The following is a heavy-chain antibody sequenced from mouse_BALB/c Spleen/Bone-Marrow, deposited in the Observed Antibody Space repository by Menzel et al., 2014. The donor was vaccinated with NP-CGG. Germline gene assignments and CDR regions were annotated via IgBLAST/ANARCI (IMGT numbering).Heavy chain of an antibody. CDR3: ARGGHDFSLDY. Sequence: VQLQQSGAELGMPGASVKMSCKASGYTFTDNWIYWVKQRPGQGLGWIGAIDTSDSYTNYNQRFMGKASLTVDASSSTAYMQVSSLTSDDSAVYYCARGGHDFSLDYRGQGTSVTVSS. V-gene: IGHV1-69*01. CDR1: GYTFTDNW. J-gene: IGHJ4*01. CDR2: IDTSDSYT. D-gene: IGHD2-4*01.